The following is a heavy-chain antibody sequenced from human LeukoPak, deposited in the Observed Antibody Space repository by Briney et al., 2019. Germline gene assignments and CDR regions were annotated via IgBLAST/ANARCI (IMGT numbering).Heavy chain of an antibody. CDR2: ISSSSSYI. J-gene: IGHJ4*02. Sequence: GGSLRLSCAASGFTFSSYSMNWVRQAPGKGLEWVSSISSSSSYIYCADSVKGRFTISRDNAKNSLYLQMNSLRAEDTAVYYCARDQYYDSSGYYSYWGQGTLVTVSS. CDR1: GFTFSSYS. V-gene: IGHV3-21*01. D-gene: IGHD3-22*01. CDR3: ARDQYYDSSGYYSY.